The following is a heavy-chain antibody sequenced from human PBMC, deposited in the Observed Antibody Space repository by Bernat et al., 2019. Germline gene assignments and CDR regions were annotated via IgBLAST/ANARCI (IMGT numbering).Heavy chain of an antibody. CDR2: IWYDGSNK. Sequence: QLQLVESGGGVVQPGRSLRLSCAASGFTFSSYGMHWVRQAPGKGLEWVSVIWYDGSNKYYADSVKGRFTISRDNSKNTLYLQMNSLRAEDTAVYYCARIGANGSYYFDYWGQGTLVTVSS. CDR1: GFTFSSYG. CDR3: ARIGANGSYYFDY. D-gene: IGHD4/OR15-4a*01. V-gene: IGHV3-33*01. J-gene: IGHJ4*02.